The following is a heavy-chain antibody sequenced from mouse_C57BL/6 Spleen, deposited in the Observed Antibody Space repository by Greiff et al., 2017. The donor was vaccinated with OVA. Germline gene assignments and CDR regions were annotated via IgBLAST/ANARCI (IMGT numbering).Heavy chain of an antibody. V-gene: IGHV1-15*01. CDR1: GYTFTDYE. D-gene: IGHD3-2*02. CDR3: TRLGPAQVSFAY. Sequence: VQGVESGAELVRPGASVTLSCKASGYTFTDYEMHWVKQTPVHGLEWIGAIDPETGGTAYNQKFKGKAILTADKSSSTAYMELRSLTSEDSAVYYCTRLGPAQVSFAYWGQGTLVTVSA. CDR2: IDPETGGT. J-gene: IGHJ3*01.